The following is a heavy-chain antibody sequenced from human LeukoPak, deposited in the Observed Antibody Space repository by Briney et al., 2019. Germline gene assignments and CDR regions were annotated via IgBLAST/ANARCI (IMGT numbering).Heavy chain of an antibody. V-gene: IGHV1-58*02. D-gene: IGHD4-17*01. Sequence: ASVKVSCKASGFTFTSSAMQWVRQARGQRLEWIGWIVVGSGNTNYAQKFRERVTITRDMSTSTAYMELSSLRSEDTAVYYCAAGPTTVTTNYYYMDVWGKGTTVTVSS. CDR1: GFTFTSSA. J-gene: IGHJ6*03. CDR2: IVVGSGNT. CDR3: AAGPTTVTTNYYYMDV.